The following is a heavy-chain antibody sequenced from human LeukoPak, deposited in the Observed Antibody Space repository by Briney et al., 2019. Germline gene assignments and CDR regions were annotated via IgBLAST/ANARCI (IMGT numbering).Heavy chain of an antibody. V-gene: IGHV3-30*02. CDR3: AKDYGSGWWAGAFDI. D-gene: IGHD6-19*01. CDR2: TRFDGKNK. Sequence: GGSLRLSCAASGFTFSRYGMHWVRQAPGKGLEWVSFTRFDGKNKYYADSVKGRFTISRDSSKSTLYLQMNSLRAEDTAVYYCAKDYGSGWWAGAFDIWGQGTMVTVSS. J-gene: IGHJ3*02. CDR1: GFTFSRYG.